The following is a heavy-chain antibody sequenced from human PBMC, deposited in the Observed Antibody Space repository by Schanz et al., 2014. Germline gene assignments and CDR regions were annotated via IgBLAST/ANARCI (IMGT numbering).Heavy chain of an antibody. CDR3: AREMLDIVATMDDDAFDI. J-gene: IGHJ3*02. CDR2: INPNSGGT. CDR1: GYTFTDYY. D-gene: IGHD5-12*01. Sequence: QVQLVQSGAEVKKLGASVKVSCKASGYTFTDYYMHWVRQAPGQGLEWMGRINPNSGGTNYAQKFQGRVTMTRDTSISTAYMEMSRLISDDTAVYYGAREMLDIVATMDDDAFDIWGQGTMVTVSS. V-gene: IGHV1-2*06.